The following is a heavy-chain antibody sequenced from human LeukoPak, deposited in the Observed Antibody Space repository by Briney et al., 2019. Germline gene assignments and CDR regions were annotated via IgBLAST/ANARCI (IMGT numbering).Heavy chain of an antibody. V-gene: IGHV4-34*01. CDR1: GGSFSGSN. D-gene: IGHD1-26*01. J-gene: IGHJ4*02. CDR2: INHAGGT. Sequence: SETLSLTCTVYGGSFSGSNWSWLRQPPGKGPEWIGEINHAGGTNYNPSLRSRITISLDTSKNQFSLKLTSMTAADTALYYCARSSPVGYDFWGQGTLVTVSS. CDR3: ARSSPVGYDF.